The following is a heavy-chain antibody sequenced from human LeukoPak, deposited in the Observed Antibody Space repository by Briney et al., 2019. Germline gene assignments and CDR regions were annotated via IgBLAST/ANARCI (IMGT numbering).Heavy chain of an antibody. D-gene: IGHD3-10*01. CDR1: GFTFSNCA. Sequence: TGGSLRLSCAASGFTFSNCAMHWVRQAPGKGLEYVSAISSNGGSTYYANSVKDRFTISRDNSKNTLYLQMGSLRAEDMAVYYCARAITMVRGVIDYWGQGTLVTVSS. CDR3: ARAITMVRGVIDY. CDR2: ISSNGGST. J-gene: IGHJ4*02. V-gene: IGHV3-64*01.